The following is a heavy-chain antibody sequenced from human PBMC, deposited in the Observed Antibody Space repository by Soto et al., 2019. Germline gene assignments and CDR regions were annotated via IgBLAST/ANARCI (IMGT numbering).Heavy chain of an antibody. CDR1: GFTFSTYA. J-gene: IGHJ4*02. CDR3: AKRRPTAGTGDIDY. V-gene: IGHV3-23*01. Sequence: GGSLRLSCAASGFTFSTYAMNWVRQAPGKGLEWVSGISGSGGGTYYADSVKGRFTISRDNSQNTLYLQMNSLRAEDSAVYYCAKRRPTAGTGDIDYWGQGTLVTVSS. D-gene: IGHD6-19*01. CDR2: ISGSGGGT.